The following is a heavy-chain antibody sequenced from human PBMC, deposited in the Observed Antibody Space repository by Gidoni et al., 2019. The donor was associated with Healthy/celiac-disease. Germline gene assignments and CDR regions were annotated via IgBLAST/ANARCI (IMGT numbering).Heavy chain of an antibody. J-gene: IGHJ6*02. CDR3: ARGLGETGTTFWPGGRYYYYGMDV. CDR2: IIPIFGTA. D-gene: IGHD1-1*01. CDR1: GRTFSSYA. Sequence: QVQLVQSGPEVNKPGSSVKVSCNASGRTFSSYAISWVRPAPGQGLEWMGGIIPIFGTANYAQKFQGRGTITADESTSTADMELSSLRSEDTAVYYCARGLGETGTTFWPGGRYYYYGMDVWGQGTTVTVSS. V-gene: IGHV1-69*01.